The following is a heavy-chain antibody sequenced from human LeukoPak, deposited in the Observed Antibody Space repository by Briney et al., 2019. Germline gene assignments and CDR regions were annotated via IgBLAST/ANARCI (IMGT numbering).Heavy chain of an antibody. CDR1: GYTFTSYY. Sequence: ASVKVSCKASGYTFTSYYMHWVRQAPGQGLGWMGIINPSGGSTSYAQKFQGRVTITADESTSTAYMELSSLRSEDTAVYYCARDRRIAVAGSLGYWGQGTLVTVSS. D-gene: IGHD6-19*01. J-gene: IGHJ4*02. V-gene: IGHV1-46*01. CDR2: INPSGGST. CDR3: ARDRRIAVAGSLGY.